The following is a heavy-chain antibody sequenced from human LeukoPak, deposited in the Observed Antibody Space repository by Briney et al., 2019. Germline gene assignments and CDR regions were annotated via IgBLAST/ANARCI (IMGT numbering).Heavy chain of an antibody. V-gene: IGHV4-34*01. CDR2: INHSGST. J-gene: IGHJ4*02. CDR3: ARDFGYGDYFFDD. Sequence: SETLSLTCAVYGGSFSAYYWSWIRQPPGKGLEWIGEINHSGSTKYNPSLKSRVTISVDTSKNQFSLKLSSVTAADTAVYYCARDFGYGDYFFDDWGQGTLVTVSS. CDR1: GGSFSAYY. D-gene: IGHD4-17*01.